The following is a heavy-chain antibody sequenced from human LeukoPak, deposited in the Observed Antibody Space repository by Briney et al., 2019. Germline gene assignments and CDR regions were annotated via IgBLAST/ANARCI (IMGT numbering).Heavy chain of an antibody. CDR1: GFTFSRYW. J-gene: IGHJ4*02. D-gene: IGHD4-17*01. Sequence: GGSLRLSCAASGFTFSRYWMSWVRQAPGRGLEWVANIKQDGSEIYYVDSVKGRFTISRDNAKNSLYLQMNSLRAEDTAVYYCARAGDYKGQFDYWGQGTLVTVSS. V-gene: IGHV3-7*05. CDR2: IKQDGSEI. CDR3: ARAGDYKGQFDY.